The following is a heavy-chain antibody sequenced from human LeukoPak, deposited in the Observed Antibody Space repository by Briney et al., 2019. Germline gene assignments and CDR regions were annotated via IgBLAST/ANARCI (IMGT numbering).Heavy chain of an antibody. CDR2: ITGSGGTT. J-gene: IGHJ4*02. CDR3: AKDLNYHDY. Sequence: GGSLRLSCAASGFTFSSYSMNWVRQAPGKGLEWLSTITGSGGTTYYADSVKGRFAISRDNSKNTLYLQMNSLRAEDTAVYYCAKDLNYHDYWGQGILVTVSS. CDR1: GFTFSSYS. V-gene: IGHV3-23*01.